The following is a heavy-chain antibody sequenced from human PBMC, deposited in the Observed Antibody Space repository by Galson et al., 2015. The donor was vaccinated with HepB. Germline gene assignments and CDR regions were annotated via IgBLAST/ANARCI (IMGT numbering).Heavy chain of an antibody. CDR2: IRSKAYGGTT. V-gene: IGHV3-49*03. J-gene: IGHJ4*02. D-gene: IGHD3-9*01. Sequence: LRLSCATSGFTFGDYAMSWFRQAPGKGLEWVGFIRSKAYGGTTENAASVKGRFTISRDDSKSIAYLQMNGLKTEDTAVYYCSRLRYFDWLVFDYWGQGTLVTVSS. CDR1: GFTFGDYA. CDR3: SRLRYFDWLVFDY.